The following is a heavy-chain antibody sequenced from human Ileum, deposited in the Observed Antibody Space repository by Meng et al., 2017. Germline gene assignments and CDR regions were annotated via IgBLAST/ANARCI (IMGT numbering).Heavy chain of an antibody. CDR3: AHIFDS. J-gene: IGHJ4*02. CDR2: MNLGGSP. CDR1: GRSSSSSDW. V-gene: IGHV4-4*02. Sequence: VQLRDSGPGLGEPSGPLSLTCAVSGRSSSSSDWWSWVRQPPGKGLEWIAEMNLGGSPNYNPSLKSRVTMSVDKSNDHLSMQLTSVTAADTAVYYCAHIFDSWGQGTLVTVSS.